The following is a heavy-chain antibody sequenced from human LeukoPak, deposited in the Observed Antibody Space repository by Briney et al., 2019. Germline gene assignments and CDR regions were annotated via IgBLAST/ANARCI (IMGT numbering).Heavy chain of an antibody. V-gene: IGHV4-39*01. CDR1: GGSISSSSYY. CDR2: IYYSGST. Sequence: SETLSLTCTISGGSISSSSYYWGWIRQPPGKGLEWIGSIYYSGSTYYNPSLKSRVTISIDTSKNQFSLKLSSVTAADTAVYYCARLRNAFWSGYYWFDPWGQGTLVNVSS. D-gene: IGHD3-3*01. J-gene: IGHJ5*02. CDR3: ARLRNAFWSGYYWFDP.